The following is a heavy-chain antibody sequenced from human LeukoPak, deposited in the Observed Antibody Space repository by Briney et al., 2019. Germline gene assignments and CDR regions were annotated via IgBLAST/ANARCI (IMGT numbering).Heavy chain of an antibody. CDR2: IYYSGST. D-gene: IGHD1-20*01. CDR3: ARGILNNWELPPDAFDI. V-gene: IGHV4-39*07. J-gene: IGHJ3*02. Sequence: KSSETLSLTCTVSGGSISSSSYYWGWIRQPPGKGLEWIGNIYYSGSTYYNPSLKSRVTISVDTSKNQFSLKLSSVTAADTAVYYCARGILNNWELPPDAFDIWGQGTMVTVSS. CDR1: GGSISSSSYY.